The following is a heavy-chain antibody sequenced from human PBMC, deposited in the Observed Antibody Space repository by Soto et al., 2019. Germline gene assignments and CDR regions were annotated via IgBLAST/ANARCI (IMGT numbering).Heavy chain of an antibody. D-gene: IGHD2-2*02. Sequence: SETLSLTCSVSAVSISSGYWTWIRHPPGKGLEWIGYIYLGGSINYNPSLKSRVIISVDTAKNQFSLSLSSVTAADTAVYYCARGYCSSTICYIWDNWFDPWGQGTLVTVS. CDR3: ARGYCSSTICYIWDNWFDP. V-gene: IGHV4-59*01. CDR1: AVSISSGY. CDR2: IYLGGSI. J-gene: IGHJ5*02.